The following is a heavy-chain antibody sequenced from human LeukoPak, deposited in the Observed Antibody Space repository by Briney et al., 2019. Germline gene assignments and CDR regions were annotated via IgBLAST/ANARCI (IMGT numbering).Heavy chain of an antibody. CDR3: TRVLYSSAWYGDHY. Sequence: SGGSLRLSCAASGFTFSSYSMNWVRQAPGKGLEWVSSISSSSSYIYYADSVKGRFTISRDNAKNSLYLQMNSLRAEDTAVYYCTRVLYSSAWYGDHYWGQGALVTVSS. CDR1: GFTFSSYS. V-gene: IGHV3-21*01. CDR2: ISSSSSYI. J-gene: IGHJ4*02. D-gene: IGHD6-19*01.